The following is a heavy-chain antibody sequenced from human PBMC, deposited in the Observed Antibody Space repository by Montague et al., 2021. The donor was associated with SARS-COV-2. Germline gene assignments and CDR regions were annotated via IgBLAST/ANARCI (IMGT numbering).Heavy chain of an antibody. J-gene: IGHJ4*02. Sequence: SETLSLTCAVYGGSFSGYYCTWIRQSPGKGLEWIAEINHSGTTNYNFSPSLRSRVTISVDTSKSQFSLKLSPVTAADTGVYYCARWDPQTLTLIGLRGKSASDXWGQGTLVTVSS. V-gene: IGHV4-34*01. CDR3: ARWDPQTLTLIGLRGKSASDX. D-gene: IGHD4-23*01. CDR1: GGSFSGYY. CDR2: INHSGTT.